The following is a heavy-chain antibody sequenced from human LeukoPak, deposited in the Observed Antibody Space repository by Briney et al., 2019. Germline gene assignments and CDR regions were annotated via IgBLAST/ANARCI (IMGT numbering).Heavy chain of an antibody. J-gene: IGHJ6*03. V-gene: IGHV3-21*05. Sequence: GGSLRLSCAASGFTFSSYEMNWVRQAPGKGLEWVSYISSSSSYIYYADSVKGRFTISRDNAKNSLYLQMNSLRAEDTAVYYCARDRWDCSSTSCYHYMDVWGKETTVTISS. CDR2: ISSSSSYI. CDR3: ARDRWDCSSTSCYHYMDV. D-gene: IGHD2-2*01. CDR1: GFTFSSYE.